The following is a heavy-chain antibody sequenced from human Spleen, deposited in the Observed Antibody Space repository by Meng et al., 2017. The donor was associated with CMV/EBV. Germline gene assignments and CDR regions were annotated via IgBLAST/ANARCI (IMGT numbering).Heavy chain of an antibody. CDR2: INWNGAST. V-gene: IGHV3-20*04. CDR1: GFTFDGYD. Sequence: GESLKISCAASGFTFDGYDMSWVRQAPGKGLEWVSVINWNGASTGYADSVKGRFTISRDNAKNSLYLQMNSLRAEDTALYYCAGDPLAGGMDVRGQGTTVTVSS. D-gene: IGHD3-10*01. CDR3: AGDPLAGGMDV. J-gene: IGHJ6*02.